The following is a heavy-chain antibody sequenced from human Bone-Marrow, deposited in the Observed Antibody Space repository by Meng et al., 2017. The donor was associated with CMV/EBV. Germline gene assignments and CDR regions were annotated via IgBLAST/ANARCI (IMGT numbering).Heavy chain of an antibody. Sequence: GSLRLSCTVSGGSISSSSYYWGWIRQPPGKGLEWIGEINHSGSTNYNPSLKSRVTISVDTSKNQFSLKLSSVTAADTAVYYCARGRDYYDSSGYYYPSFDYWGQGTLVTVSS. CDR2: INHSGST. V-gene: IGHV4-39*07. J-gene: IGHJ4*02. D-gene: IGHD3-22*01. CDR1: GGSISSSSYY. CDR3: ARGRDYYDSSGYYYPSFDY.